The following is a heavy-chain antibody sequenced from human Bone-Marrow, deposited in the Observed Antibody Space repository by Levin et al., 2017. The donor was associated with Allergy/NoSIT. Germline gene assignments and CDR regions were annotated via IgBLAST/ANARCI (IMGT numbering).Heavy chain of an antibody. V-gene: IGHV3-30*02. Sequence: GGSLRLSCVASGFTFKANGMVWVRQTPGNGLDWVAAILYDGSKEYYADSVQGRFSISRDNSNNTLYLQMNSLRLDDTGLYYCAKGNGVIDNWGQGTLVTVSS. D-gene: IGHD2-21*01. CDR3: AKGNGVIDN. J-gene: IGHJ4*02. CDR2: ILYDGSKE. CDR1: GFTFKANG.